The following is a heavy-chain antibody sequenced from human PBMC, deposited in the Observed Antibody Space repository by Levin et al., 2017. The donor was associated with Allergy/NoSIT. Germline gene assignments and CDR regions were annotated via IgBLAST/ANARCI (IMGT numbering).Heavy chain of an antibody. V-gene: IGHV3-23*01. CDR1: GFTFSSYA. D-gene: IGHD4-11*01. J-gene: IGHJ5*02. Sequence: GESLKISCAASGFTFSSYAMSWVRQAPGKGLEWVSAISGSGGSTYYADSVKGRFTISRDNSKNTLYLQMNSLRAEDTAVYYCAKGDYSNPDPWGQGTLVTVSS. CDR2: ISGSGGST. CDR3: AKGDYSNPDP.